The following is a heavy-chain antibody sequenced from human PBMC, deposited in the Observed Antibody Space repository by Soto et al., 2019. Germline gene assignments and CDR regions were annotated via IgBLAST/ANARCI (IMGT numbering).Heavy chain of an antibody. Sequence: ASVKVSCKASGYTFTGYYMHWVRQAPGQGLEWMGWINPNSGGTNYAQKFQGWVTMTRDTSISTAYMELSRLRSDDTAVYYCARTITMVRGVISGSSASYYGMDVWGQGTTVTVSS. D-gene: IGHD3-10*01. CDR1: GYTFTGYY. CDR2: INPNSGGT. J-gene: IGHJ6*02. CDR3: ARTITMVRGVISGSSASYYGMDV. V-gene: IGHV1-2*04.